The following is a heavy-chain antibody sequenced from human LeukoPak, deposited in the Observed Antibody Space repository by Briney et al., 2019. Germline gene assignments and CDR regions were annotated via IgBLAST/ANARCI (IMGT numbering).Heavy chain of an antibody. D-gene: IGHD1-26*01. CDR2: INLSGGTT. CDR3: ARDESSGSYGPNLDY. J-gene: IGHJ4*02. Sequence: ASVKVSCKASGYTFTSYYMHWVRQAPGQGLEWMGIINLSGGTTRYAQNFQGRVTLTRDTSTSTAYMDLSNLRSEDTAVYYCARDESSGSYGPNLDYWGQGTLVTVSS. V-gene: IGHV1-46*01. CDR1: GYTFTSYY.